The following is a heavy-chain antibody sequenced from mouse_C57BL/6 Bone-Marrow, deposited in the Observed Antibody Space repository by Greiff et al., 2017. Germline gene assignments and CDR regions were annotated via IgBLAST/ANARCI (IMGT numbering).Heavy chain of an antibody. CDR2: IDPETGDT. V-gene: IGHV14-4*01. CDR3: TTDYGSSYDAMDY. Sequence: VQLQQSGAELVRPGASVKLSCTASGFNIKDDYMHWVKQRPEQGLEWIGWIDPETGDTEYASKFQGKATITSDTSSNTAYLQLSSLTSEDTAVYYCTTDYGSSYDAMDYWGQGTSVTVSS. J-gene: IGHJ4*01. D-gene: IGHD1-1*01. CDR1: GFNIKDDY.